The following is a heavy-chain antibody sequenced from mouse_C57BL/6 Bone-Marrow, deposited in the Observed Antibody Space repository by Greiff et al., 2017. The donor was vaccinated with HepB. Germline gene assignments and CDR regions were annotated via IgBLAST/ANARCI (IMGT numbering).Heavy chain of an antibody. J-gene: IGHJ3*01. CDR1: GFNIKDDY. CDR2: IDPENGAT. CDR3: TSAYPGFAY. D-gene: IGHD3-1*01. Sequence: EVQLQQSGAELVRPGASVKLSCTASGFNIKDDYMHWVKQRPEQGLEWIGWIDPENGATEYASKFQGKATITADTSSNTAYLQRSSLTSEDTAVYYCTSAYPGFAYWGQGTLVTVSA. V-gene: IGHV14-4*01.